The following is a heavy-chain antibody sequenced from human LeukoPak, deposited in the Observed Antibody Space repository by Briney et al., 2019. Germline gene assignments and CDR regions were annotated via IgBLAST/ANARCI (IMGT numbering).Heavy chain of an antibody. CDR3: ARALSPRKEYCSGGSCYRRQWFDY. Sequence: SETLSLTWAVYGGAFRGFYWSWIRQPPGKGLEWIGGINHSGSTNYNPSLKSRVTISVDTSKNQFSLKLSSVTAADTAVYYCARALSPRKEYCSGGSCYRRQWFDYWGQGTLVTVSS. V-gene: IGHV4-34*01. D-gene: IGHD2-15*01. CDR1: GGAFRGFY. CDR2: INHSGST. J-gene: IGHJ4*02.